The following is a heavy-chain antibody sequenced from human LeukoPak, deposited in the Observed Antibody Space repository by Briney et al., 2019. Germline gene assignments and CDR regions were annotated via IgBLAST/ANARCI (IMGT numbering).Heavy chain of an antibody. CDR1: GGSISSSSYY. D-gene: IGHD3-3*01. CDR3: ARRPGDDFLSGYLGQIYYYYMDV. V-gene: IGHV4-39*01. Sequence: ASETLSLTCTVSGGSISSSSYYWGWIRQPPGKGLEWIGSIYYSGSTYYNPSLKSRVTISVDTSKNQFSLKLSSVTAADTAVYYCARRPGDDFLSGYLGQIYYYYMDVWGKGTTVTVSS. CDR2: IYYSGST. J-gene: IGHJ6*03.